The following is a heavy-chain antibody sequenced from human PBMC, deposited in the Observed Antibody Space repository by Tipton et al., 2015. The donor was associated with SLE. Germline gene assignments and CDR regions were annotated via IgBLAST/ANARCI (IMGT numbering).Heavy chain of an antibody. CDR2: IYTNRDF. CDR3: ARGDDILTDNWFNS. D-gene: IGHD3-9*01. CDR1: GDSLSDSY. J-gene: IGHJ5*01. V-gene: IGHV4-4*07. Sequence: TLSLTCTVSGDSLSDSYWNWVRQPAGKGLEWIGRIYTNRDFNYNPSLKSRVSMSVDTSKSQFSLELTSVTVADTAVYYCARGDDILTDNWFNSWGQGTLVTVSS.